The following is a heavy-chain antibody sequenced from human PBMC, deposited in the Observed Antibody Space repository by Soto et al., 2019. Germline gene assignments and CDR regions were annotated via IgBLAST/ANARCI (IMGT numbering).Heavy chain of an antibody. CDR3: ARVVLTITRGAFDA. CDR1: GGSISSSHW. CDR2: ISHSGTS. D-gene: IGHD3-9*01. Sequence: QVQLQESGPGLVKPSGTLSLTCAASGGSISSSHWWTWVRQSPGKGLEYIGGISHSGTSNSNPSLKSRVTLAVDKSKNPFSLTLTSVTAADTAVYYCARVVLTITRGAFDAWGQGTLVSVSS. J-gene: IGHJ3*01. V-gene: IGHV4-4*02.